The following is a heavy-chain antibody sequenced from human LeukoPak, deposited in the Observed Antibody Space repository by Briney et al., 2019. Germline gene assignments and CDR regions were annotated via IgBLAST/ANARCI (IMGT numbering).Heavy chain of an antibody. V-gene: IGHV4-59*01. Sequence: SETLSLTCTVSGGSISSYYWSWIRQPPGKGLEWIGYIYYSGSTNYNPSLKSRVTISVDTSKNQFSLKLSSVTAADTAVYYCTRQSSSSGSYLGDFDYWGQGTLVTVSS. J-gene: IGHJ4*02. D-gene: IGHD1-26*01. CDR2: IYYSGST. CDR3: TRQSSSSGSYLGDFDY. CDR1: GGSISSYY.